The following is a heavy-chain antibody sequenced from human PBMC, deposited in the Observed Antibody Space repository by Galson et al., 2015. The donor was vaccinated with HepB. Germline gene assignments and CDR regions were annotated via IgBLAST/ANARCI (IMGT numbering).Heavy chain of an antibody. V-gene: IGHV1-46*01. D-gene: IGHD3-3*01. J-gene: IGHJ6*03. CDR1: GYTFTSYY. Sequence: SVKVSCKAPGYTFTSYYMHWVRQAPGQGLEWMGIINPSGGSTSYAQKFQGRVTMTRDTSTSTVYMELSSLRSEDTAVYYCARQGFGVAADYYYYMDVWGKGTTVTVSS. CDR3: ARQGFGVAADYYYYMDV. CDR2: INPSGGST.